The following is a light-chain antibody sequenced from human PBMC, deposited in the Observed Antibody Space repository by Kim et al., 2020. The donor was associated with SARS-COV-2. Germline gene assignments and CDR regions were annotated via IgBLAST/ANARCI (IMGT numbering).Light chain of an antibody. CDR3: SSYTGSSTRWV. Sequence: QSITTSCTGSSSDVGGYNYVPWYQQHPGKAPKLIIYDVSYRPSGVSNRFSGSKSAVTASLTISGLQAEDEGDYYCSSYTGSSTRWVFGGGTQLTVL. CDR1: SSDVGGYNY. J-gene: IGLJ3*02. V-gene: IGLV2-14*03. CDR2: DVS.